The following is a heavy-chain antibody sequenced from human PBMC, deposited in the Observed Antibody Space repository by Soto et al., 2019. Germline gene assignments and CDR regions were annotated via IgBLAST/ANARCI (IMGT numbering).Heavy chain of an antibody. Sequence: GGSLRLSCAASGFTFSSYWMTWVRQAPGKGLEWVANINQDGSEKYYVDSVKGRFTISRDNAKNSLYLQMNSLRVEDMAVYYCVGSPGATMYNWFDPWGQGNLVTVS. CDR1: GFTFSSYW. D-gene: IGHD1-26*01. CDR3: VGSPGATMYNWFDP. V-gene: IGHV3-7*01. CDR2: INQDGSEK. J-gene: IGHJ5*02.